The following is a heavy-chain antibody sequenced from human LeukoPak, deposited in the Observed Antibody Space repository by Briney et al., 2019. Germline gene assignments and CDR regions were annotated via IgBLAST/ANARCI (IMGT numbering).Heavy chain of an antibody. D-gene: IGHD2-21*02. Sequence: AGGSLRLSCAPSGFTFSSYAMSWVRQAPGKGLEWVSAISGSGGSTYYADSVKGRFTISRDNSKNPLYLQMNSLRAEDTAVYYCAKQDAYCGGDCYSIDYWGQGTLVTVS. CDR1: GFTFSSYA. CDR3: AKQDAYCGGDCYSIDY. CDR2: ISGSGGST. J-gene: IGHJ4*02. V-gene: IGHV3-23*01.